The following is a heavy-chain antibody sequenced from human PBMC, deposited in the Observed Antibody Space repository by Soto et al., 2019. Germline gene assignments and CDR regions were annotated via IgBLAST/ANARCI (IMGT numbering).Heavy chain of an antibody. V-gene: IGHV3-53*01. CDR1: GFSVTANY. J-gene: IGHJ4*02. CDR3: HGYGY. CDR2: IYSGGST. D-gene: IGHD5-12*01. Sequence: EVQVVESGGGLIQPGGSLRLSCEVSGFSVTANYMSWVRQAPGKGLEWVSVIYSGGSTCYIDSVKGRFSISRDISNNTLYLQMNSLRAEDTAVYYCHGYGYWGQGTLVTVSS.